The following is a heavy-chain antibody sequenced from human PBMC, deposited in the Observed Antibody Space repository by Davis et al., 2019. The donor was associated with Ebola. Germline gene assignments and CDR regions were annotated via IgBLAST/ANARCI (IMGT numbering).Heavy chain of an antibody. CDR1: GFTFDDYA. V-gene: IGHV3-9*03. Sequence: SLKISCAASGFTFDDYAMHWVRQAPGKGPEWVSGISWNSGSIGYADSVKGRFTISRDNAKNSLYLQMNSLRAEDMALYYCAKGGLLVSYGMDVWGQGTTVTVSS. CDR2: ISWNSGSI. D-gene: IGHD2-8*02. J-gene: IGHJ6*02. CDR3: AKGGLLVSYGMDV.